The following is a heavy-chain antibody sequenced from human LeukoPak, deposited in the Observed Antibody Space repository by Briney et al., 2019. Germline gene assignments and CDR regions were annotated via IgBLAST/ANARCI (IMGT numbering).Heavy chain of an antibody. Sequence: ASVKVSCKASGYTFTSYDINWVRQATGQGLEWMGWMNPNSGNTGYALKFQGRVTMTRNTSISTAYMELSSLRSEDTAVYYCARGQYSSSSWFGYYYYYMDVWGKGTTVTVSS. V-gene: IGHV1-8*01. CDR1: GYTFTSYD. D-gene: IGHD6-6*01. J-gene: IGHJ6*03. CDR2: MNPNSGNT. CDR3: ARGQYSSSSWFGYYYYYMDV.